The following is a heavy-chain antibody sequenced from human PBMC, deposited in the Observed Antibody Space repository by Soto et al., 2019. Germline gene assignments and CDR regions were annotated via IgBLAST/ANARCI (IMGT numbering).Heavy chain of an antibody. CDR1: GGTFSSYA. CDR3: AVGRPYYDSSGYGDYYGMDV. D-gene: IGHD3-22*01. CDR2: IIPIFGTA. J-gene: IGHJ6*02. Sequence: QVQLVQSGAEVKKPGSSVKVSCKASGGTFSSYAISWVRQAPGQGLEWMGGIIPIFGTANYAQKFQGRVTITADKSTSTAYMELSSPRSEDTAVYYCAVGRPYYDSSGYGDYYGMDVWGQGTTVTVSS. V-gene: IGHV1-69*06.